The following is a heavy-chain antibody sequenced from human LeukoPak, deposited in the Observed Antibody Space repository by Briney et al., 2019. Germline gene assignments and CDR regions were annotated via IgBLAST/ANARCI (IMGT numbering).Heavy chain of an antibody. D-gene: IGHD2-2*01. CDR3: AREYCSITSCYGYFDY. CDR1: GGSFSDYY. V-gene: IGHV4-34*01. CDR2: INHSGST. J-gene: IGHJ4*02. Sequence: PSETLSLTCAVYGGSFSDYYWSWIRQPPGKGLEWIGEINHSGSTNYKPSLKSRVTISVDTSKNQFSLKLSSVTAADTAVYYCAREYCSITSCYGYFDYWGQGTLVTVPS.